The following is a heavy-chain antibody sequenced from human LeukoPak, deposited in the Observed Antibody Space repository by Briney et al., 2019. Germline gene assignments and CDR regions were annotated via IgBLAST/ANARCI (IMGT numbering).Heavy chain of an antibody. J-gene: IGHJ4*02. CDR1: GFTFSSYA. D-gene: IGHD2-8*01. CDR2: ISGSGGST. Sequence: PGGSLRLSCAASGFTFSSYAMSWVRQAPGKGLEWVSAISGSGGSTYYADSVKGRFTISRDNSKNTLYLQMDSLRAEDTAVYYCARGSRDCTNGVCYRGDLDYWGQGTLVTVSS. V-gene: IGHV3-23*01. CDR3: ARGSRDCTNGVCYRGDLDY.